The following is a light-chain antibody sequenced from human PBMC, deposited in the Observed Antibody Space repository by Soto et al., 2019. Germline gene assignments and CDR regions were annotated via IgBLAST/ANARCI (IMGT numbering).Light chain of an antibody. CDR3: QQSYSTPPT. Sequence: DIQMTQSPSSLSACVGDRVTITCRASQSISSYLNWYQQKPGKAPKLLIYAASSLQSGVPSRFSGSGSGTDFTLTISSLQPEDFATYYCQQSYSTPPTFGQGTKADIK. V-gene: IGKV1-39*01. CDR1: QSISSY. J-gene: IGKJ1*01. CDR2: AAS.